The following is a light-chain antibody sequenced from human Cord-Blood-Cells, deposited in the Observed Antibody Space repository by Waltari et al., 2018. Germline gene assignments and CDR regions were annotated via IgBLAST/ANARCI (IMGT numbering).Light chain of an antibody. CDR1: SPNIGSNY. CDR3: AAWDDSLSGGV. CDR2: RNN. J-gene: IGLJ3*02. Sequence: QSVLTQPPSASGPPGQRVTISCSGSSPNIGSNYVYLYQQLPGTAPKLLIYRNNQRPSGVPDRFSGSKSGTSASLAISGLRSEDEADYYCAAWDDSLSGGVFGGGTKLTVL. V-gene: IGLV1-47*01.